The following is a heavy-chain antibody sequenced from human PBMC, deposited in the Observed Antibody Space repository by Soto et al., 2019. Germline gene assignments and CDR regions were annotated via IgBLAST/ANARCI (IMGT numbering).Heavy chain of an antibody. J-gene: IGHJ6*02. CDR2: IDWDDDK. V-gene: IGHV2-70*11. CDR1: GFSLSTSGMC. Sequence: SGPTLVNPTQTLTLTCTFSGFSLSTSGMCVSWIRQPPGKALEWLARIDWDDDKYYSTTLKSRLNNSKDTSKNQVVLTMTNMDSVDTATYYCARIPHDFWSGYYWYGMDVWGQGT. CDR3: ARIPHDFWSGYYWYGMDV. D-gene: IGHD3-3*01.